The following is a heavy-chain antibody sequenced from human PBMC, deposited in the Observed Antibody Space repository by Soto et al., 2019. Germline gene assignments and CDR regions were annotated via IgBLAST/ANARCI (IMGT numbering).Heavy chain of an antibody. CDR3: ARDRGEVGAVLPDY. CDR2: ISNDGSNK. V-gene: IGHV3-30-3*01. Sequence: QVQLVESGGGVVQPGRSLRLSCSASGFTFSTYAMHWVRQAPGKGLEWVAVISNDGSNKYYADYRKGRFTISRDNSKNTLYLEMDSLRAEDTAVFYCARDRGEVGAVLPDYWGQGTLVTVSS. D-gene: IGHD2-15*01. CDR1: GFTFSTYA. J-gene: IGHJ4*02.